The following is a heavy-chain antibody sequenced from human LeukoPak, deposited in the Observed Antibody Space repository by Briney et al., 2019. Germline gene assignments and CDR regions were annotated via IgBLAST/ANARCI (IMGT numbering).Heavy chain of an antibody. CDR1: GFTFSTYA. V-gene: IGHV3-23*01. J-gene: IGHJ4*02. D-gene: IGHD2-2*01. CDR3: AKGRGGSPSCYDY. CDR2: ITESSSSP. Sequence: GGSLRLSCAASGFTFSTYAMSWVRQARGKGLEWVSTITESSSSPYYADSVKGRFTISRDNSKNTLYLQMSSLRAEDTAVYYCAKGRGGSPSCYDYWGQGTLVTVSS.